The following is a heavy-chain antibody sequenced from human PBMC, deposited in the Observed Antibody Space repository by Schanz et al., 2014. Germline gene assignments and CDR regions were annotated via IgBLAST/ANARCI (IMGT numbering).Heavy chain of an antibody. D-gene: IGHD1-7*01. Sequence: VQLEVSGGGLVQPGGSLRLSCEASGFTFSSYGMHWVRQSPGKGLEWIGEVNHGGYTNYNPSLKSRVTVSVDMSKKHFSLRLSSVTAADTAAYYCATWSGTRLFHNWGQGTLVTVSS. CDR1: GFTFSSYG. J-gene: IGHJ4*02. CDR3: ATWSGTRLFHN. V-gene: IGHV4-34*08. CDR2: VNHGGYT.